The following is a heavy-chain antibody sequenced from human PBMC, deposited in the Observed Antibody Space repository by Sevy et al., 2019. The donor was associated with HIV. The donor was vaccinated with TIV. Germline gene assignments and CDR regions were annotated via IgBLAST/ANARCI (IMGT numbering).Heavy chain of an antibody. CDR2: INPSGGST. J-gene: IGHJ3*01. Sequence: ASVKVSCKASGYTFTSYYMHWVRQAPGQGLEWMGIINPSGGSTSYAPKFQGRVTMTRDTSTSTVYMELSSLRSEDTAVYYCARESSAAAGNDAFDFWGQGTMFTVSS. CDR1: GYTFTSYY. CDR3: ARESSAAAGNDAFDF. D-gene: IGHD6-13*01. V-gene: IGHV1-46*03.